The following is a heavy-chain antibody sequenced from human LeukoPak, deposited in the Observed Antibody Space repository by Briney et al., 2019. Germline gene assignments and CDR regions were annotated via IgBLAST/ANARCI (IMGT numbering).Heavy chain of an antibody. V-gene: IGHV4-39*01. CDR1: GVSISSSNSC. Sequence: SETLSLTCTVSGVSISSSNSCWGWIRQPPGKGLEWIGSIYYSGNTYYNASLKSQVSISIDTSKNQFSLRLTSVAAADTAVYYCARQTGSGLFILPGGQGTLVTVSS. CDR2: IYYSGNT. CDR3: ARQTGSGLFILP. J-gene: IGHJ4*02. D-gene: IGHD3/OR15-3a*01.